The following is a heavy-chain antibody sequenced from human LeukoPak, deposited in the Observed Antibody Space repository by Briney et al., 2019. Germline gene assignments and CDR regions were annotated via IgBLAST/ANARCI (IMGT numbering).Heavy chain of an antibody. CDR2: ISYDGSNK. D-gene: IGHD3-3*01. CDR1: GFTFSSYA. V-gene: IGHV3-30-3*01. CDR3: ARDPPGRITIFGVVNWFDP. Sequence: PGRSLRLSCAASGFTFSSYAMHWARQAPGKGLEWVADISYDGSNKYYADSVKGRFTISRDNSKNTLYLQMNSLRAEDTAVYYCARDPPGRITIFGVVNWFDPWGQGTLVTVSS. J-gene: IGHJ5*02.